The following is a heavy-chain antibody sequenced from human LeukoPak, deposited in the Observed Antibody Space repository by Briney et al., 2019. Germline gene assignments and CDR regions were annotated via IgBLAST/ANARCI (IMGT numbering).Heavy chain of an antibody. D-gene: IGHD4-17*01. V-gene: IGHV4-61*02. Sequence: SQTLSLTCTVSGGSISSGTYYWSWIPQPAGKGLGWVGRIYSSGSTRYNPSLESRVTISVDTYKNQFSLKLSSVTAADTAVYYCAIHDYGDRDAFDIWGQGTMVTVSS. CDR2: IYSSGST. CDR3: AIHDYGDRDAFDI. CDR1: GGSISSGTYY. J-gene: IGHJ3*02.